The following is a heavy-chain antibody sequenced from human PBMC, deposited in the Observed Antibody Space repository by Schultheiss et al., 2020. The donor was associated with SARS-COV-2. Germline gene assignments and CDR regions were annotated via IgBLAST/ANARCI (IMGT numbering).Heavy chain of an antibody. D-gene: IGHD3-10*01. Sequence: SETLSLTCAVYGGSFSGYYWSWIRQPPGKGLEWIGEINHSGSTNYNPSLKSRVTISVDTSKNQFSLKLSSVTAADTAVYYCARTDWDSGYYYYMDVWGKGTTVTVSS. CDR1: GGSFSGYY. CDR3: ARTDWDSGYYYYMDV. V-gene: IGHV4-34*01. CDR2: INHSGST. J-gene: IGHJ6*03.